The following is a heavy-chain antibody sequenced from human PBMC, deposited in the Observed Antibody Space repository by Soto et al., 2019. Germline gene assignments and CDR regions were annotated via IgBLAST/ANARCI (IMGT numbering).Heavy chain of an antibody. CDR1: GYTFTNHG. J-gene: IGHJ4*02. V-gene: IGHV1-18*01. D-gene: IGHD3-10*01. CDR3: ARDISYGSGTAYGY. Sequence: QVQLVQSGGEVKKPGASVTVSCKASGYTFTNHGISWVRQAPGQGLEWMGWIGADNRDTNYAQSIQDRLTMTTDTSTNTAYMELRSLQSDDTAVYYCARDISYGSGTAYGYWGQRTLVTVSS. CDR2: IGADNRDT.